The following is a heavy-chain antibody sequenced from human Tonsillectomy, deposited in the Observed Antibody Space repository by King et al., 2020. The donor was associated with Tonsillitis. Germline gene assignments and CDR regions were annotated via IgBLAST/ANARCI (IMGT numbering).Heavy chain of an antibody. Sequence: VQLVESGGGLVQPGGSLRLSCEASGFTVSSNYMTWVRQAPGKGLEWVSVIYRDGSTYYADSGKGRFTISRHNSKNTLYLQMNSLRTEDTAVYYCAIISSSSSPYCYYGMDVWGQGTTVTVSS. J-gene: IGHJ6*02. V-gene: IGHV3-53*04. CDR2: IYRDGST. D-gene: IGHD6-6*01. CDR1: GFTVSSNY. CDR3: AIISSSSSPYCYYGMDV.